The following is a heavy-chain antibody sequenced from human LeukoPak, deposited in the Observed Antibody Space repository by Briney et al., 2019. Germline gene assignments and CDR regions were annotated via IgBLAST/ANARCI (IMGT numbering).Heavy chain of an antibody. CDR2: IRYDGSNK. D-gene: IGHD1-26*01. J-gene: IGHJ4*02. CDR1: GFTFSSYG. CDR3: AKGMVGATNFDY. Sequence: GGSLRLSCAASGFTFSSYGMHWVRQAPGKGLEWVAFIRYDGSNKYYADSVKGRFTISRDNSKNTLYLQMNSLTAEDTAVYYCAKGMVGATNFDYWGQGTLVTVSS. V-gene: IGHV3-30*02.